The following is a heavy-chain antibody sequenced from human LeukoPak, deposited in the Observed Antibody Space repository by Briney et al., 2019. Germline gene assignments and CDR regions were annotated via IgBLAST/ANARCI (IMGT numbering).Heavy chain of an antibody. CDR1: GGPISSYY. CDR3: ARHGGGEIDY. D-gene: IGHD2-21*01. CDR2: IYYSGST. V-gene: IGHV4-59*08. J-gene: IGHJ4*02. Sequence: KPSETLSLTCTVSGGPISSYYWSWIRQPPGKGLEWVGYIYYSGSTNYNPSLKSRVTISVDTSKNQFSLKLSSVTAADTAVYYCARHGGGEIDYWGQGTLVTVSS.